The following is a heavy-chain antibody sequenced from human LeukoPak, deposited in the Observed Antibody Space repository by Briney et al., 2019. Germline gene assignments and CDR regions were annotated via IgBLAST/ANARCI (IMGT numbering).Heavy chain of an antibody. Sequence: SETLSLTCTVSGGSIRTYYWSWIRQPPGKGLEWIGNIYYIGSTKYNPSLKSRVTISVDKSKNQFSLKLSSVTAADTAVYYCARGGSKDIVVVPAANAFDIWGQGTMVTVSS. CDR1: GGSIRTYY. D-gene: IGHD2-2*01. V-gene: IGHV4-59*01. CDR2: IYYIGST. CDR3: ARGGSKDIVVVPAANAFDI. J-gene: IGHJ3*02.